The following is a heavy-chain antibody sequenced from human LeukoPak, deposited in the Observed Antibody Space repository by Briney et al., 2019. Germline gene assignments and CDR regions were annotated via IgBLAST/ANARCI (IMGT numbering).Heavy chain of an antibody. Sequence: PGGSLRLSCAASGFTFSTYSMNWVRQAPGKGLEWVSYISSSSSTTYYADSVKGRFTISRDNAKNSLSLQMNSLRAEDTAVYYCARVPQAYCSSTSCYSYYYYYMDVWGKGTTVTVSS. D-gene: IGHD2-2*02. CDR2: ISSSSSTT. V-gene: IGHV3-48*01. CDR3: ARVPQAYCSSTSCYSYYYYYMDV. CDR1: GFTFSTYS. J-gene: IGHJ6*03.